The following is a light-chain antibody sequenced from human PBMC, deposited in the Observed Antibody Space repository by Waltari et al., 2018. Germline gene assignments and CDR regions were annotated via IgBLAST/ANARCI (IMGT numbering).Light chain of an antibody. V-gene: IGLV1-44*01. J-gene: IGLJ2*01. CDR3: ATWDDRLTGVV. CDR2: SND. CDR1: NSNIGSHT. Sequence: QSVLTQPPSASGTPGQRVPISCSGTNSNIGSHTVHWYQQVPGTAPKLLIYSNDQRPSGVPDRFSGSKSGTSASLAISGLQSEDEAAYYCATWDDRLTGVVFGGGTKVTVL.